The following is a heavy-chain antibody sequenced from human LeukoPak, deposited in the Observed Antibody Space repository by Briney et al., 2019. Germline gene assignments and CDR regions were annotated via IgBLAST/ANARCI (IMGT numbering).Heavy chain of an antibody. CDR2: IYHTGII. V-gene: IGHV4-4*02. CDR1: GGSLSSSNW. Sequence: SETLSLTCAVSGGSLSSSNWWTWVRQPPGKGLEWIGEIYHTGIITHNPSLKSRVTISVDESMNQFSLRLTSVAAADTAVYFCARGGGSHYEVDYWGQGTLVTVSS. D-gene: IGHD3-10*01. CDR3: ARGGGSHYEVDY. J-gene: IGHJ4*02.